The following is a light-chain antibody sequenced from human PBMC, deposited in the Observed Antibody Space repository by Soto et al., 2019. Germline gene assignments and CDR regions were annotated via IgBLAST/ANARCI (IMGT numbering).Light chain of an antibody. V-gene: IGKV3-20*01. Sequence: EIVSTQFPGTLSLSPGERATLSCRASQSVSSSYLAWYQQKPGQAPRLLIYSASSRATGIPDRFSGSGSGTDFTLTISSMEPEDFAVYYCQQYGSSPLTFGGGTKVEIK. CDR3: QQYGSSPLT. CDR1: QSVSSSY. J-gene: IGKJ4*01. CDR2: SAS.